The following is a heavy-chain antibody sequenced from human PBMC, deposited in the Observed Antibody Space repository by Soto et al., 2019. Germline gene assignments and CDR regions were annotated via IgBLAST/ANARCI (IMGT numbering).Heavy chain of an antibody. CDR1: GCTFSSYA. CDR2: IIPIFGTA. Sequence: SVKVSCKASGCTFSSYAIGCVRQAPGQGLEWMGGIIPIFGTANYAQKFQGRVTITADESTSTAYMELSSLRSEDTAVYYCARAYCGGDCYSGNWFDPWGQGTLVTVSS. J-gene: IGHJ5*02. D-gene: IGHD2-21*02. V-gene: IGHV1-69*13. CDR3: ARAYCGGDCYSGNWFDP.